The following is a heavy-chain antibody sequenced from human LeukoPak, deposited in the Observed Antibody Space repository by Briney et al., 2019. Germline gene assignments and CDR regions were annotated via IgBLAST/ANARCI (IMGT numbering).Heavy chain of an antibody. J-gene: IGHJ2*01. CDR1: GFTFSSYA. CDR3: AKVPDGSPRGYWYFDL. CDR2: ISASGGST. Sequence: GGSLRLSCAASGFTFSSYAMSWVRQAPGKGLEWVSTISASGGSTYYADSVKGRFSISRDNSKNTLYVQMTSLRPDDTADYCAKVPDGSPRGYWYFDLWGRGTLVTVSS. V-gene: IGHV3-23*01. D-gene: IGHD5-24*01.